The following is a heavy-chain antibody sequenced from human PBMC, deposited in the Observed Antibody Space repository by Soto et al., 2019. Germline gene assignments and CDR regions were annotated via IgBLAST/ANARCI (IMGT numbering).Heavy chain of an antibody. Sequence: QVQLVQSGAEVKKPGASVKVSCKASGYTFTSYGISWVRQAPGQGLEWMGWISAYNGKTNYAQKLQGRVTMTTDTSTSTAYMELRSLRADYTAVDYAARVIDAAADGTYLGQGTPVTASS. V-gene: IGHV1-18*01. D-gene: IGHD6-25*01. CDR1: GYTFTSYG. CDR3: ARVIDAAADGTY. J-gene: IGHJ4*02. CDR2: ISAYNGKT.